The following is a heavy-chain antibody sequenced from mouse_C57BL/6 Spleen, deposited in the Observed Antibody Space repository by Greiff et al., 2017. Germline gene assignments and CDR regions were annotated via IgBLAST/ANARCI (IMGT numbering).Heavy chain of an antibody. V-gene: IGHV1-64*01. J-gene: IGHJ2*01. CDR3: AGCGRSDDY. Sequence: VQLQQSGAELVKPGASVKVSCKASGYTFTSYWMHWVKQRPGQGLEWIGMIHPTSGSTNYNEKFKSKATLTVDKSSSTAYMQLSSLTSEDSAVYYCAGCGRSDDYWGRGTTLTVSS. CDR1: GYTFTSYW. CDR2: IHPTSGST.